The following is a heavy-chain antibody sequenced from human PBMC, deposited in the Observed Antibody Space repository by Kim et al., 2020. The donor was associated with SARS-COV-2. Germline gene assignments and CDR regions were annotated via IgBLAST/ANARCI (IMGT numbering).Heavy chain of an antibody. V-gene: IGHV3-23*01. CDR3: AKDPPNWSGGSCYSADY. J-gene: IGHJ4*02. Sequence: VKCRFTISRDNSRNTLYLPMRSLRAEDTAVYYCAKDPPNWSGGSCYSADYWGQGTLVSVSS. D-gene: IGHD2-15*01.